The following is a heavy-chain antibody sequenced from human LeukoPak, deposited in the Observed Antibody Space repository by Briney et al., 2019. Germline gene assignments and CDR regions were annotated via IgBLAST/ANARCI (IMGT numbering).Heavy chain of an antibody. Sequence: GGSLRLSCSASGFTFSSYEMNWVRQAPGKGLEWVSVIYSGGSTYYADSVKGRFTISRDNSKNTLYLQMNSLRAEDTAVYYCARDLTYYYDSSGYGTGMDVWGQGTTVTVSS. CDR1: GFTFSSYE. J-gene: IGHJ6*02. D-gene: IGHD3-22*01. V-gene: IGHV3-53*01. CDR3: ARDLTYYYDSSGYGTGMDV. CDR2: IYSGGST.